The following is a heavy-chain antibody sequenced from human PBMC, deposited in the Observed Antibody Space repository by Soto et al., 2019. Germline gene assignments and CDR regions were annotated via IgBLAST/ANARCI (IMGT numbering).Heavy chain of an antibody. V-gene: IGHV4-4*07. CDR3: ARAAAASDVHFDY. D-gene: IGHD6-25*01. J-gene: IGHJ4*02. CDR2: IYTNRIT. CDR1: GGSVSNYY. Sequence: PSETLSLTCTVSGGSVSNYYWSWIRQPAGKGLEWIGRIYTNRITNFSPSLKSRVTMSVDTSKNQVSLKLTSVTAADTAVYYCARAAAASDVHFDYWGQGTQVTVSS.